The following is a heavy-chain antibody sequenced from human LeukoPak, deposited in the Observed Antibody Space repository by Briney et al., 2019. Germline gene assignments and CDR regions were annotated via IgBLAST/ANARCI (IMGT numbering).Heavy chain of an antibody. D-gene: IGHD3-22*01. CDR2: IYHSGST. CDR1: GGSISSSNW. CDR3: ARGSPNYYDSSGYG. Sequence: SETLSLTCAVSGGSISSSNWWSWVRQPPGKGLEWIGEIYHSGSTNYNPSLKSRVTISVDKSKNQFSLKLSSVTAADMAVYYCARGSPNYYDSSGYGWGQGTLVTVSS. V-gene: IGHV4-4*02. J-gene: IGHJ1*01.